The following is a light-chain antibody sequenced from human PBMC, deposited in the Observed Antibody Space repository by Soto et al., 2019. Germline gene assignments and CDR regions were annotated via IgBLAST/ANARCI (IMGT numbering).Light chain of an antibody. CDR3: QQRSNWPPWT. CDR1: QSVSSY. V-gene: IGKV3-11*01. Sequence: EIVLIQSPATLSLSPGERATLSYRASQSVSSYLAWYQQKPGQAPRLLIYDASNRATGIPARFSGSGSGTDFTLTISSLEPEDFAVYYCQQRSNWPPWTFGQGTKVEIK. CDR2: DAS. J-gene: IGKJ1*01.